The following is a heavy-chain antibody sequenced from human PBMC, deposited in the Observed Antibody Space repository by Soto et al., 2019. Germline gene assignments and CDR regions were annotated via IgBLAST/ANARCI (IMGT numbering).Heavy chain of an antibody. D-gene: IGHD2-8*01. J-gene: IGHJ5*02. V-gene: IGHV1-18*01. Sequence: QAQLVQSGVEMKNVGASVKVSCKASGYTFTSYGIRWVRQAPGQGSEWMGWISGFNDDTNHAQKFQGRVTVTNDTSTSTAYMELRSLKSDDTAVYYCARAGRYYPARNWFGPWGQGTLVTVSS. CDR2: ISGFNDDT. CDR3: ARAGRYYPARNWFGP. CDR1: GYTFTSYG.